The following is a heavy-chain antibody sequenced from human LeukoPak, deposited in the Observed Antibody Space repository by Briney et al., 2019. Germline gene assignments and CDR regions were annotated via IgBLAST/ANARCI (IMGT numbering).Heavy chain of an antibody. CDR2: ISYDGSNK. D-gene: IGHD1-26*01. CDR3: ASSIVGATGTDY. J-gene: IGHJ4*02. Sequence: GGSLRLSCAASGFTFSSYAMHWVRQAPGKGLEGVAVISYDGSNKYYADSVKGRFTISRDNSKNTLYLQMNSLRAEDTAVYYCASSIVGATGTDYWGQGTLVTVSS. V-gene: IGHV3-30*04. CDR1: GFTFSSYA.